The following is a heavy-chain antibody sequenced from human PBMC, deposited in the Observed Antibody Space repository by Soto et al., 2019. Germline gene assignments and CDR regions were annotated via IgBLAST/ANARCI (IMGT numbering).Heavy chain of an antibody. J-gene: IGHJ4*02. CDR1: GRSITSYY. CDR2: IYDNGIT. D-gene: IGHD3-22*01. V-gene: IGHV4-59*01. Sequence: QVVLQESGPGQVKPSETLSLTCSVSGRSITSYYWSWVRQPPGKGLEWIGYIYDNGITSQNPSLKSRVTMSADTSQNQFSLKLTSVTGADTAVYYCARTYDSNGYANEFDSWGQGILVTVTS. CDR3: ARTYDSNGYANEFDS.